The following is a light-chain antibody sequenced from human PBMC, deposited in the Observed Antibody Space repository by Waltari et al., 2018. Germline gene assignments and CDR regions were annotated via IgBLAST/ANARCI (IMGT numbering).Light chain of an antibody. Sequence: DIQMTHSPSSLSAFVGDRVTITCRASQSISSYLNWYQQNPGKAPKLLIYAASNLQSGVPSRFSGSGSGTDFTLTISRLEPEDFVVYYCQQYGSSPHTFGQGTKLEIK. CDR3: QQYGSSPHT. V-gene: IGKV1-39*01. CDR2: AAS. CDR1: QSISSY. J-gene: IGKJ2*01.